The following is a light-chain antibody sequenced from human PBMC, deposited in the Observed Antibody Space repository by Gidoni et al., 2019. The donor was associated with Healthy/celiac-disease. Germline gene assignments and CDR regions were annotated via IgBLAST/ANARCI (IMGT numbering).Light chain of an antibody. J-gene: IGKJ3*01. Sequence: EIVLTQSPATLSLSPGERATLSCRASQSVSSYLAWYQQKPGQAPSLLSYDASNRATGIPARFSGSGSGTDFTLTISSLEPEDFAVYYCQQRSNWPPFTFGPGTKVDIK. CDR2: DAS. CDR3: QQRSNWPPFT. V-gene: IGKV3-11*01. CDR1: QSVSSY.